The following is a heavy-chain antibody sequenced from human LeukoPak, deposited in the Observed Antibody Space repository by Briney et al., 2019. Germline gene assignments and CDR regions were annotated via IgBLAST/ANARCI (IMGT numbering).Heavy chain of an antibody. CDR2: IHNGGSST. CDR1: GFTFSSYE. CDR3: ARWTRVTSSSLWYFDL. Sequence: GRSLRLSCVASGFTFSSYEMNWVRQAPGEGLEWVSYIHNGGSSTYYADSVKGRFTISRDNGKNSLHLQMNSLRVEDTAVYYCARWTRVTSSSLWYFDLWGRGTLVTVSS. J-gene: IGHJ2*01. V-gene: IGHV3-48*03. D-gene: IGHD6-6*01.